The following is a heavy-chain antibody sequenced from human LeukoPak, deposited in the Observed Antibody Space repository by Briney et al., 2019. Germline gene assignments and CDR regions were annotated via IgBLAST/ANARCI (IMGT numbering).Heavy chain of an antibody. Sequence: GGSLRLSCAASGFTFSSYSMNWVRQAPGKGLEWVSSISSSSYIYYADSVKGRFTISRDNAKNSLYLQMNSLRAEDTAVYYCARIPPYCSSTSCYYYMDVWGKGTTVTVSS. CDR3: ARIPPYCSSTSCYYYMDV. CDR2: ISSSSYI. V-gene: IGHV3-21*01. CDR1: GFTFSSYS. D-gene: IGHD2-2*01. J-gene: IGHJ6*03.